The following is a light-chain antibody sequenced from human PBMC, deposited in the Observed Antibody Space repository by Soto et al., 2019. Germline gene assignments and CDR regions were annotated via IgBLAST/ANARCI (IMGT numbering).Light chain of an antibody. CDR2: GAS. CDR3: QQYKNWPWT. V-gene: IGKV3D-15*01. CDR1: HIVSYN. J-gene: IGKJ1*01. Sequence: EVVMTQSPATLSVSQGETATLSCRASHIVSYNLAWYQQKPGQAPRLLIYGASTRATGIPARFSGSGSGTELSLTISSLQAEDFAVYYCQQYKNWPWTFGQGTKV.